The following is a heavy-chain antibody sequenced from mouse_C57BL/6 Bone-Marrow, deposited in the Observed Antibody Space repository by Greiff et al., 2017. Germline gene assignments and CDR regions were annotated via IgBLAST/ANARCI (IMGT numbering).Heavy chain of an antibody. CDR3: ARYTVVAHFEV. CDR2: ISDGGSYT. CDR1: GFTFRCYA. J-gene: IGHJ1*03. D-gene: IGHD1-1*01. Sequence: EVKLVESGGGLVKPGGSLKLSCAASGFTFRCYAMSWVRQTPAKRLEWVATISDGGSYTYSPDNVKGRFTISRATAKNNLYLQMSHLKSEDTAMYYCARYTVVAHFEVWGTGTTVTGAS. V-gene: IGHV5-4*03.